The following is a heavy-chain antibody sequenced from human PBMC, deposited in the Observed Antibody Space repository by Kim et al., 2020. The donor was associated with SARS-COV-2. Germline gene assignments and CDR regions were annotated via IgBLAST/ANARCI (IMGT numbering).Heavy chain of an antibody. J-gene: IGHJ6*02. D-gene: IGHD3-10*01. CDR3: AKGSGFDYYSGMDV. V-gene: IGHV3-23*01. Sequence: AHSVKGRITIPIDKSKKTVYLQMKNLRGEDTAVYYCAKGSGFDYYSGMDVWGQGTTVTVSS.